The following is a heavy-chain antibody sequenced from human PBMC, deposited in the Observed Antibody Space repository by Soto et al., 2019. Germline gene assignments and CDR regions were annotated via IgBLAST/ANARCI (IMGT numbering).Heavy chain of an antibody. Sequence: GSGPTLVNPTQTLTLTCTFSGFSLSTSGMCVSWIRQPPGKALEWLARIDWDDDKYYNTSLKTRLTISKDTSKNQVVLTMTNMDPVDTATYYCARIKGGNSQTHFDYWGQGTLVTVSP. J-gene: IGHJ4*02. CDR3: ARIKGGNSQTHFDY. D-gene: IGHD2-21*01. V-gene: IGHV2-70*11. CDR2: IDWDDDK. CDR1: GFSLSTSGMC.